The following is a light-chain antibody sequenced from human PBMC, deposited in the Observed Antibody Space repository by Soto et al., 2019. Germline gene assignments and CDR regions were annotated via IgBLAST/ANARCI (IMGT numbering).Light chain of an antibody. Sequence: EIVLTQSPGTLSLSPGERATLSCRASQSLSSSFLAWYQHNPGQAPRLLIYGASSRATDIPYRFSGSRSRTDFTLSIIRLEPEDFAVYYCQQYGNSPPTFGGGTKVEIK. V-gene: IGKV3-20*01. CDR1: QSLSSSF. J-gene: IGKJ4*01. CDR2: GAS. CDR3: QQYGNSPPT.